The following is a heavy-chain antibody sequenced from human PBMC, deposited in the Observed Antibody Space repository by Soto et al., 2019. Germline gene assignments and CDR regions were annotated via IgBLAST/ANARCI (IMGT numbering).Heavy chain of an antibody. CDR1: GGSISSGGYY. V-gene: IGHV4-31*03. CDR3: ARDTPTTGYYYYYMDV. J-gene: IGHJ6*03. Sequence: SETLSLTCTVSGGSISSGGYYWSWIRQHPGKGLEWIGYIYYSGSTYYNPSLKSRVTISVYTSKNQFSLKLSSVTAADTAVYYCARDTPTTGYYYYYMDVWGKGTTVTVSS. D-gene: IGHD4-4*01. CDR2: IYYSGST.